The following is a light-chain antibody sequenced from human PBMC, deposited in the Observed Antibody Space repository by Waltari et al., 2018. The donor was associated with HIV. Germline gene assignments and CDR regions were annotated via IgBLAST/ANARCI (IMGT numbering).Light chain of an antibody. CDR1: SSNIGNNF. V-gene: IGLV1-47*02. Sequence: QSVLTQTPSMSRPPGQRVFISCSGSSSNIGNNFVSWVQQGSGRAPKLIIYNSDQRPPGVPDRFSAAKSGSAASLAITGLQSDDEAVYFCASRDDNLSHWVFGGGTKLTV. J-gene: IGLJ3*02. CDR3: ASRDDNLSHWV. CDR2: NSD.